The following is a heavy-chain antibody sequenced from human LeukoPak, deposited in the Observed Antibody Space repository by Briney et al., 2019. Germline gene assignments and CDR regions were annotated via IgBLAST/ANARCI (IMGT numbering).Heavy chain of an antibody. J-gene: IGHJ4*02. V-gene: IGHV4-34*01. CDR3: ARKRGYSYGWGY. Sequence: PSETLSLTCAVYGGSFSGYYWSWIRQPPGKGLGWIGEINHSGSTNYNPSLKSRVTISVDTSKNQFSLKLSSVTAADTAVYYCARKRGYSYGWGYWGQGTLVTVSS. CDR2: INHSGST. CDR1: GGSFSGYY. D-gene: IGHD5-18*01.